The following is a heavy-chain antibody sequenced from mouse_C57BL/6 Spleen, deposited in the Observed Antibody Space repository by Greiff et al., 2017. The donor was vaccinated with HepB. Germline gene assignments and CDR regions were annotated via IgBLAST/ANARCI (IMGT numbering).Heavy chain of an antibody. J-gene: IGHJ3*01. CDR1: GFTFSSYA. CDR2: ISDGGSYT. D-gene: IGHD1-1*01. Sequence: EVKVEESGGGLVKPGGSLKLSCAASGFTFSSYAMSWVRQTPEKRLEWVATISDGGSYTYYPDNVKGRFTISRDNAKNNLYLQMSHLKSEDTAMYYCARDEYYGSRPWFAYWGQGTLVTVSA. CDR3: ARDEYYGSRPWFAY. V-gene: IGHV5-4*01.